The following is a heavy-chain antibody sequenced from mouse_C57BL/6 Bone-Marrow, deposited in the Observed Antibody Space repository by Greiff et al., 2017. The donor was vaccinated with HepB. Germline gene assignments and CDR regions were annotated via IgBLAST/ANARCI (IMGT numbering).Heavy chain of an antibody. D-gene: IGHD1-1*01. Sequence: DVQLQESGPELVKPGASVKISCKASGYSFTGYYMNWVKQNPEKSLEWIGEINPSTGGTTYNQKFKAKATLTVDKSSSTAYMQLKSLTSEDSAVYYCARLLRGFAYWGQGTLVTVSA. CDR1: GYSFTGYY. CDR3: ARLLRGFAY. V-gene: IGHV1-42*01. CDR2: INPSTGGT. J-gene: IGHJ3*01.